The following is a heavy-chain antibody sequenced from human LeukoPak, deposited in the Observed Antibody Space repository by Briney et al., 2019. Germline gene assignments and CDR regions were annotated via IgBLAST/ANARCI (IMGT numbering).Heavy chain of an antibody. D-gene: IGHD3-16*01. J-gene: IGHJ4*02. Sequence: PSETLSLTCTVSGASISTYYWSWIRQPPGKGLEWIGYIYYSGYTNYNPSLKSRVTISVDTSKNQFSLKLSSVTAADTAVYYCARARGTHDYWGQGTLVTVSS. V-gene: IGHV4-59*12. CDR1: GASISTYY. CDR3: ARARGTHDY. CDR2: IYYSGYT.